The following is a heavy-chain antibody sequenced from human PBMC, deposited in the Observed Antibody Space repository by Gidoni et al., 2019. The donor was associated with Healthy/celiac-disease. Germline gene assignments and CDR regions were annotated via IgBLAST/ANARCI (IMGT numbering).Heavy chain of an antibody. Sequence: QITLKESGPTLGKPTQTLTLTCTFSGFSLSTSGLGVGWIRQPPGKALELLALIYWDDDKRYSPSLKSRLTITKDTSKNQVVLTMTNMDPVDTATYYCAHSRSAKCFDYWGQGTLVTVSS. CDR2: IYWDDDK. J-gene: IGHJ4*02. CDR3: AHSRSAKCFDY. CDR1: GFSLSTSGLG. V-gene: IGHV2-5*02. D-gene: IGHD5-18*01.